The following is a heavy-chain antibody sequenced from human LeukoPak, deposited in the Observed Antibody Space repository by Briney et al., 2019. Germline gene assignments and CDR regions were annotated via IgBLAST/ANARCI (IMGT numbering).Heavy chain of an antibody. CDR2: ISSSSSTI. CDR3: ARDESIAAAGPYYFDY. Sequence: PGGSLRLSCAASGFTFSSYSMNWVRQAPGKGLEWVSYISSSSSTIYYADSVKGRFTTSRDNAKNSLYLQMNSLRAEDTAVYYCARDESIAAAGPYYFDYWGQGTLVTVSS. D-gene: IGHD6-13*01. V-gene: IGHV3-48*01. J-gene: IGHJ4*02. CDR1: GFTFSSYS.